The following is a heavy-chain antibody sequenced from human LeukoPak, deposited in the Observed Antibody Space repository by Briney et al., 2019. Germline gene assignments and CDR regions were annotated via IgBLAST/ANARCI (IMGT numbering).Heavy chain of an antibody. J-gene: IGHJ4*02. D-gene: IGHD3-16*01. V-gene: IGHV3-30*18. CDR1: GFPFSDYG. CDR3: AKVRWGSDNALDS. Sequence: GRSLRLSCAAPGFPFSDYGMYWVRQAPGKGLECLAVISHDGNNKYYGDSVKGRITISRDNSINTLYLQMNRLRAEDTAVYYCAKVRWGSDNALDSWGQGTLV. CDR2: ISHDGNNK.